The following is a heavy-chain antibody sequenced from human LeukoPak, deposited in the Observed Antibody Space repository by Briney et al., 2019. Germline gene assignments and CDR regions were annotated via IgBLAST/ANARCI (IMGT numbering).Heavy chain of an antibody. J-gene: IGHJ4*02. CDR2: IYHSGST. V-gene: IGHV4-4*02. Sequence: PSGTLSLTCAVSGGSISSSNWWSWVRQPPGKGLEWIGSIYHSGSTYYNPSLKSRVTISVDTSKNQFSLKLSSVTAADTAVYYCASQRWLQSSFDYWGQGTLVTVSS. CDR1: GGSISSSNW. CDR3: ASQRWLQSSFDY. D-gene: IGHD5-24*01.